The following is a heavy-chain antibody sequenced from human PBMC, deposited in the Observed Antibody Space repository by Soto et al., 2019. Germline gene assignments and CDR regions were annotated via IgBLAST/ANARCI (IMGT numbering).Heavy chain of an antibody. CDR1: GFMFSNFA. V-gene: IGHV3-23*01. D-gene: IGHD6-19*01. CDR2: ISGSGGDT. J-gene: IGHJ4*02. Sequence: EVQLLESGGGLVQPGGSLRLSCAASGFMFSNFAMNWVRQAPGKGLEWVSSISGSGGDTYYADSVKGRFTISRDNSRNTLYLQMNSLTADDTAVYYCVKERTQWLRPYYFDYWGQGTQVTVSS. CDR3: VKERTQWLRPYYFDY.